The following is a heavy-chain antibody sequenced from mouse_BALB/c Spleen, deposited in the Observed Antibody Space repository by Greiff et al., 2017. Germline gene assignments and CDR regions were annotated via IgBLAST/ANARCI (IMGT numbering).Heavy chain of an antibody. J-gene: IGHJ3*01. CDR1: GFTFSSYA. CDR3: ARELLGTFAY. Sequence: EVKLMESGGGLVKPGGSLKLSCAASGFTFSSYAMSWVRQTPEKRLEWVASISSGGSTYYPDSVKGRFTISRDNARNILYLQMSSLRSEDKDMYYCARELLGTFAYWGQGTLVTVSA. D-gene: IGHD1-1*01. V-gene: IGHV5-6-5*01. CDR2: ISSGGST.